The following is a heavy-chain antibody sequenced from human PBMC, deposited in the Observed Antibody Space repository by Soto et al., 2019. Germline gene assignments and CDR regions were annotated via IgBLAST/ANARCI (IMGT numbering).Heavy chain of an antibody. CDR3: ARDRIGFLGGFDYYYGMDV. CDR2: IMPIMGTT. D-gene: IGHD3-3*01. Sequence: QLMQSGAEVRKPGSSVSVSCKASGGTFSSYAIGWVRQAPGQGLEWMGGIMPIMGTTNYAQKFQGRVTITADESANTVYLEVSSLRSADTAVYYCARDRIGFLGGFDYYYGMDVWGQGTTVTVSS. CDR1: GGTFSSYA. J-gene: IGHJ6*02. V-gene: IGHV1-69*12.